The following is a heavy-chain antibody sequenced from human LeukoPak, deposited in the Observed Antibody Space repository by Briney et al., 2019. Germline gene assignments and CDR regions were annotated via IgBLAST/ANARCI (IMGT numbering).Heavy chain of an antibody. CDR2: ISGSSSYI. J-gene: IGHJ6*03. CDR3: ASTNSSSWYLSGPYMDV. CDR1: GFTFSSYS. Sequence: GGSLRLSCAASGFTFSSYSMNWVRQAPGKGLEWVSSISGSSSYIYYADSVKGRFTISRDNAKNSLYLQMNSLRAEDTAVYYCASTNSSSWYLSGPYMDVWGKGTTVTVSS. D-gene: IGHD6-13*01. V-gene: IGHV3-21*01.